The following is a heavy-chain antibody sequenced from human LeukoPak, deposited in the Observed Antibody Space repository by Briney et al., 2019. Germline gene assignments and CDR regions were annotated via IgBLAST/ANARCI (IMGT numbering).Heavy chain of an antibody. D-gene: IGHD3-9*01. V-gene: IGHV3-23*01. J-gene: IGHJ4*02. CDR2: ISGSGDST. Sequence: GGSLRLSCAASGFTFSSYAMSWVRQAPGKGLEWVSAISGSGDSTYYADSVKGRFTISRDNSKKTLYLQLNSLRAEDTAVYYCARGLYNDILTGPYHDYWGQGTLVTVSS. CDR3: ARGLYNDILTGPYHDY. CDR1: GFTFSSYA.